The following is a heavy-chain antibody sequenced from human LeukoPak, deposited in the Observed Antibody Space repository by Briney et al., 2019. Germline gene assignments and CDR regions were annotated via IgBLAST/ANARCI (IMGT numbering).Heavy chain of an antibody. Sequence: GGSLRLSCAASGFTFDDYSMHWVRQAPGKGLEWVSGISWNSGRIGHADSVKGRFTISRDNAKNSLYLQMNSLRAEDTALYYCAKGRAISGYLDWGQGTLVTVSS. D-gene: IGHD3-22*01. CDR1: GFTFDDYS. J-gene: IGHJ4*02. V-gene: IGHV3-9*01. CDR3: AKGRAISGYLD. CDR2: ISWNSGRI.